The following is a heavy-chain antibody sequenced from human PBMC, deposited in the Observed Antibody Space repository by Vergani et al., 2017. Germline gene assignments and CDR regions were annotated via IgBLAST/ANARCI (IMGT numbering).Heavy chain of an antibody. CDR3: AKDARLYSSIYYHYMDV. V-gene: IGHV3-9*01. CDR2: IVWSNDAV. J-gene: IGHJ6*03. CDR1: GFNFEAYT. Sequence: VQLVESGGGFVQPGRSLRLSCAASGFNFEAYTMHWVRQVPGKGPEWVSGIVWSNDAVLYAASVKGRFTISRDNANNSLYLQMDRLRPEDTALYYCAKDARLYSSIYYHYMDVWGKGTTVTVSS. D-gene: IGHD6-13*01.